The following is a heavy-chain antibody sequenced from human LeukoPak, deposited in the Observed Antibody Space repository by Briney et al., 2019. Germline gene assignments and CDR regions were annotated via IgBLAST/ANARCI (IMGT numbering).Heavy chain of an antibody. V-gene: IGHV3-23*01. CDR1: GFTFSSYA. D-gene: IGHD3-3*01. J-gene: IGHJ4*02. CDR3: AKEPFLEWLPPLFDY. Sequence: PGVSLRLSCAASGFTFSSYAMSWVRQAPGKGLEWVSAISGSGGSTYYADSVKGRFTISRDNSNNTLYLQMNSLRPEDTAVYYCAKEPFLEWLPPLFDYWGQGTLVTVSS. CDR2: ISGSGGST.